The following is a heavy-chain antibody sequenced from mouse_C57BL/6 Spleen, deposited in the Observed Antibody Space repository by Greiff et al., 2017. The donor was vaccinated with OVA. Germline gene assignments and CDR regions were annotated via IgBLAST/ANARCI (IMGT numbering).Heavy chain of an antibody. Sequence: VKLMESDAELVKPGASVKISCKVSGYTFTDHTIHWMKQRPEQGLEWIGYIYPRDGSTKYNEKFKGKATLTADKSSSTAYMQLNSLTSEDSAVYVCARERELLRPYYFDYWGQGTTLTVSS. D-gene: IGHD1-2*01. CDR3: ARERELLRPYYFDY. V-gene: IGHV1-78*01. CDR2: IYPRDGST. CDR1: GYTFTDHT. J-gene: IGHJ2*01.